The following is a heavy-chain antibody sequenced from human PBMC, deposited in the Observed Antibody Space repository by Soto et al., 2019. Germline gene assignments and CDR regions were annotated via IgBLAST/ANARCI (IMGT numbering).Heavy chain of an antibody. CDR1: GDSISRGSYF. Sequence: QLQLQESGPGPVKPSETLSLTCTVSGDSISRGSYFWGWIRQPPGKGLEWIGSINYSESTYYNPSLKSRVTISVDTSKNQFSLKLSSVTAADTAVYYCARHADRGSPPYAFDIWGQGTMVTVSS. V-gene: IGHV4-39*01. D-gene: IGHD1-26*01. J-gene: IGHJ3*02. CDR3: ARHADRGSPPYAFDI. CDR2: INYSEST.